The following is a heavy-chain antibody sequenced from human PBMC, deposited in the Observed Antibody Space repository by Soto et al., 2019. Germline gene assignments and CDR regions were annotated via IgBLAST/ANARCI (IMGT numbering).Heavy chain of an antibody. V-gene: IGHV4-30-4*01. CDR1: GGSISSGDYY. CDR2: IYYSGST. D-gene: IGHD1-20*01. CDR3: AREVHRPIIGSYYYYGMDV. Sequence: QVQLQESGPGLVKPSQTLSLTCTVSGGSISSGDYYWSWIRHPPGKGLEWIGYIYYSGSTYYNPPLKGPTTIFVDTSKNQFCLKLSFVTAADTAVYYCAREVHRPIIGSYYYYGMDVWGQGTTVTVSS. J-gene: IGHJ6*02.